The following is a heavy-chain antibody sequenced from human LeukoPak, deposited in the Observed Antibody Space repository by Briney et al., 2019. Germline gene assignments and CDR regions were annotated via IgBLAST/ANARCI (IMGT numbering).Heavy chain of an antibody. CDR1: GGSISSYY. Sequence: SETLSLTCTVSGGSISSYYWSWIRQPAGKGLEWIGRIYTSGSTNYNPSLKSRVTMSVDTSKNQFSLKLTSVTAADTAVYYCARERADSSGYYYGLRPYYFDYWGQGTLVTVSS. V-gene: IGHV4-4*07. D-gene: IGHD3-22*01. CDR2: IYTSGST. J-gene: IGHJ4*02. CDR3: ARERADSSGYYYGLRPYYFDY.